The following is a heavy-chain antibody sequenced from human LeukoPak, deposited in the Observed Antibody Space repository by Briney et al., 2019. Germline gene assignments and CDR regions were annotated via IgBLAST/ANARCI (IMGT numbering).Heavy chain of an antibody. V-gene: IGHV1-2*06. D-gene: IGHD2-15*01. J-gene: IGHJ3*02. Sequence: ASVKVSCRASGYTFTDYYIHWVRQAPGQGLEWMGRINPNSGGTNYAQKFQGRVTITRDTSASTAYMELSSLRSEDTAVYYCASCREINDAFDIWGQGTMVTVSS. CDR3: ASCREINDAFDI. CDR1: GYTFTDYY. CDR2: INPNSGGT.